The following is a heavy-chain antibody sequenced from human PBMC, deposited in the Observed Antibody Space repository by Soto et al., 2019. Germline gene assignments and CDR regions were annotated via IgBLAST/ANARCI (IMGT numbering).Heavy chain of an antibody. CDR3: AREDKDGDDYGDYGALDI. V-gene: IGHV4-61*01. CDR1: GDSVRSGNYY. J-gene: IGHJ3*02. Sequence: SETLSLTCTVSGDSVRSGNYYWSWIRQPPGKGLEWIGFVYYSGSTNYNPSLKSRVTISVDTSKNQFSLKLSSVTAADTAVYYCAREDKDGDDYGDYGALDIWGQGTMVTVSS. D-gene: IGHD4-17*01. CDR2: VYYSGST.